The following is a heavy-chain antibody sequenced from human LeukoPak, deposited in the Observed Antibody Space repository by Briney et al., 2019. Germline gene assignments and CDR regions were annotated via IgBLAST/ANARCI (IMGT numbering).Heavy chain of an antibody. J-gene: IGHJ4*02. V-gene: IGHV4-39*01. D-gene: IGHD5-24*01. CDR3: MRHEEEDGYNAKPFDF. CDR1: GGSISNSNYY. CDR2: IYYSGNT. Sequence: SETLSLTCTVSGGSISNSNYYWGWVRQPPGKGLEWIGTIYYSGNTYYTPSLKSRVTISVDTSKNQFSLRLSSVTAADTAVYFCMRHEEEDGYNAKPFDFWGQGTLVTVPS.